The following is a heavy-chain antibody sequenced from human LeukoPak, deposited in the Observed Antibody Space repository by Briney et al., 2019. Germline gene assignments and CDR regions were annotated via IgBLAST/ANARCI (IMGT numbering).Heavy chain of an antibody. CDR2: INHSGST. Sequence: PSETLSLTCAVYGGSFSGYYWSWIRQPPGKGLEWIGEINHSGSTNYNPSLKSRVTISVDTSKNQFSLKLSSVTAADTAVYYCARHLVNYDYVWGSYRYYWFDPWGKGTTVTVSS. CDR1: GGSFSGYY. V-gene: IGHV4-34*01. J-gene: IGHJ6*04. CDR3: ARHLVNYDYVWGSYRYYWFDP. D-gene: IGHD3-16*02.